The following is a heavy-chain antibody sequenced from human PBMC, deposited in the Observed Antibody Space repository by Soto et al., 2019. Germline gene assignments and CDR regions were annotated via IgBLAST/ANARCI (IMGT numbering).Heavy chain of an antibody. Sequence: ASETLSLTCTVSGGSICSGGYYWRWIRQHPGKGLEWIGYIYYSGSTYYNPSLKSRVTISVDTSKNQFSLKLSSVTAADTAVYYCASGWRGSSGPYSYYYMDVWGKGTTVTVSS. D-gene: IGHD6-6*01. J-gene: IGHJ6*03. CDR2: IYYSGST. V-gene: IGHV4-31*03. CDR3: ASGWRGSSGPYSYYYMDV. CDR1: GGSICSGGYY.